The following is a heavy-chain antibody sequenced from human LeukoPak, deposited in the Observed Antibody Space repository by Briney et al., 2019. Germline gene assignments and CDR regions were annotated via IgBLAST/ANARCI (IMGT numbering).Heavy chain of an antibody. CDR3: ARDRSFQYDFSGYYFYY. Sequence: GGSLRLSCAASGFTFSSYAMHWVRQAPGKGLEYVSAISSNGGSTYYANSVKGRFTISRDNSKNTLYLQMGSLRAEDMAVYYCARDRSFQYDFSGYYFYYWGQGTLVTVSS. CDR1: GFTFSSYA. CDR2: ISSNGGST. V-gene: IGHV3-64*01. D-gene: IGHD3-22*01. J-gene: IGHJ4*02.